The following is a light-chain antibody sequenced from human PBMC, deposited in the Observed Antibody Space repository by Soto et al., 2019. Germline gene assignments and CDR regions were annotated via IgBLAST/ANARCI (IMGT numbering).Light chain of an antibody. V-gene: IGKV3-20*01. CDR1: QSVNNDF. CDR2: AGS. CDR3: QQYGSSPLT. J-gene: IGKJ4*01. Sequence: EIVLTQSPATLSLSPGERATLSCRASQSVNNDFLAWYQQKPGHAPRLLIYAGSYRATGIADRVSGSGSGTDFTLTISRLEPEDFAVCYCQQYGSSPLTFGGGTKVDIK.